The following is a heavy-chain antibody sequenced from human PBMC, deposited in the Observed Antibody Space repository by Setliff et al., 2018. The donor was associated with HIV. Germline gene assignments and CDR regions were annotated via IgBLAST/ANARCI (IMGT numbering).Heavy chain of an antibody. V-gene: IGHV1-18*01. CDR1: GYTFTSYG. D-gene: IGHD2-15*01. CDR2: INTYNGNT. J-gene: IGHJ3*02. Sequence: GASVKVSCKASGYTFTSYGISWVRQAPGQGLEWMGWINTYNGNTNYAQKLQGRVTMTTDTSTSTAYMELRSLRSDDTAVYYCARDIVVVVADPDAFDIGGKGTMVT. CDR3: ARDIVVVVADPDAFDI.